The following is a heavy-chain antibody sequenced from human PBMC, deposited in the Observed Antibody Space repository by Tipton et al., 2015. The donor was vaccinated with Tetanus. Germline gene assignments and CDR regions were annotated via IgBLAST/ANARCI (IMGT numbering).Heavy chain of an antibody. V-gene: IGHV5-51*01. D-gene: IGHD3-16*01. CDR3: ARPLTSVAFGGFAFDV. CDR2: IYPGDSYS. CDR1: GYMFSSHW. Sequence: QLVQSGPEVKQPGESLKISCKGSGYMFSSHWIGWVRQVSGKGLEWLGTIYPGDSYSTYSPSFEGQVTISVDRSIDTAYLQWSSLKASDTAIYYCARPLTSVAFGGFAFDVWGQGTLVTVSS. J-gene: IGHJ3*01.